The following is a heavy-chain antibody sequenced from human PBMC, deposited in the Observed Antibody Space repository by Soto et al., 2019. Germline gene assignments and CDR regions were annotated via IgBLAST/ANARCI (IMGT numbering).Heavy chain of an antibody. J-gene: IGHJ6*02. V-gene: IGHV3-30*18. CDR1: GFTFSSYG. CDR2: ISYDGSNK. D-gene: IGHD2-2*01. Sequence: QVQLVESGGGVVQPGRSLRLSCAASGFTFSSYGMHWVRQAPGKGLEGVAVISYDGSNKYYADSVKGRYTISSDNSKNTLYLQMNSLRAEDTAVYYCAKGPAIVLVPAAMNYYYGMDVCGQGTTVTVSS. CDR3: AKGPAIVLVPAAMNYYYGMDV.